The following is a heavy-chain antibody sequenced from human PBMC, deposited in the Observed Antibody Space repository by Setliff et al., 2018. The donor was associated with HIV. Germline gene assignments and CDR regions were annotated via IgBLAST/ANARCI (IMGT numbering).Heavy chain of an antibody. CDR2: IYYSGST. D-gene: IGHD3-10*01. V-gene: IGHV4-39*01. Sequence: NPSETLSLTCTVSGGSISSSSYYWGWIRQPPGKGLEWIGSIYYSGSTYYNPSLKSRVTISVDTSKNQFSLKLSSVTAADTAVYYCFNYGSGSYYYFDYWGQGTLVTVSS. J-gene: IGHJ4*02. CDR1: GGSISSSSYY. CDR3: FNYGSGSYYYFDY.